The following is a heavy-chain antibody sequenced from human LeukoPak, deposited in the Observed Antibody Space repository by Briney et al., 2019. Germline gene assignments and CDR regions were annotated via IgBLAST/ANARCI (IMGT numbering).Heavy chain of an antibody. Sequence: PGGSLRLSCAASGFTFSSYEMNWVRQAPGKGLEWVSYISSSGSTIYYADSVKGRFTISRDNAKNSLYLQMNSLRAEDTALYYCTRVQAGSAGLMDVWGRGTTVTVSS. CDR2: ISSSGSTI. D-gene: IGHD6-13*01. V-gene: IGHV3-48*03. CDR1: GFTFSSYE. J-gene: IGHJ6*02. CDR3: TRVQAGSAGLMDV.